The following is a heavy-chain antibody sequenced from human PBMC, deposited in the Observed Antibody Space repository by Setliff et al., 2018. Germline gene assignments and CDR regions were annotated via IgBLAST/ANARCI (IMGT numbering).Heavy chain of an antibody. Sequence: ASETLSLTCRVSGGSISSGNYSWGLIRQPPGKGLEWVATIYYCGSTYSNPSLKSRLIISVDAPDNQFSVKLSSVTAADTAVYYCARHKSNGSGSYPSLYMDVWGKGIMVTVSS. CDR3: ARHKSNGSGSYPSLYMDV. CDR2: IYYCGST. D-gene: IGHD3-10*01. J-gene: IGHJ6*03. CDR1: GGSISSGNYS. V-gene: IGHV4-39*01.